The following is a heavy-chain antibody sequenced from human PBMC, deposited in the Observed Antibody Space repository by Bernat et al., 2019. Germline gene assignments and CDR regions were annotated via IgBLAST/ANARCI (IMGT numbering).Heavy chain of an antibody. Sequence: QVQLVESGGGVVQPGRSLRLSCAASGFTFSSYAMHWVRQAPGKGLEWVAVISYDGSNKYYADSVKGRFTISRDNSKNTLYLQMISLRAEDTAVYYCARGPTAAGTYFDYWGQGTLVTVSS. CDR2: ISYDGSNK. J-gene: IGHJ4*02. CDR3: ARGPTAAGTYFDY. CDR1: GFTFSSYA. D-gene: IGHD6-13*01. V-gene: IGHV3-30-3*01.